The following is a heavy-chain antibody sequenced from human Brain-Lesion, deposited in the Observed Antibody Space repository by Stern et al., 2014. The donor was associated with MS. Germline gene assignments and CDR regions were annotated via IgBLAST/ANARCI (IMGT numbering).Heavy chain of an antibody. D-gene: IGHD1-14*01. Sequence: EVQLVECGGDLVQPGRSLRLSCAAFGFTFDDYAMHWVRQAPGKGLEWVAGISWNSGTIGYADSVKGRFTTSRDNAYSSLYLQMNSLRPEDTALYYCARDITGSSAYFAYWGQGTLVTVSS. V-gene: IGHV3-9*01. J-gene: IGHJ4*02. CDR3: ARDITGSSAYFAY. CDR2: ISWNSGTI. CDR1: GFTFDDYA.